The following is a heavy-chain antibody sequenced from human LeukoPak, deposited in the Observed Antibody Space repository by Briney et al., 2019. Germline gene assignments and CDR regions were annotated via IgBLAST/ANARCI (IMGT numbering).Heavy chain of an antibody. CDR3: ARARAHSADFDY. J-gene: IGHJ4*02. V-gene: IGHV4-59*01. CDR2: IYYSGST. Sequence: SETLSLTCTVSGGSISTYYWSWIRQPPGKGLEWIGYIYYSGSTNYNPSLKSRVSISIDTSKNQFSLKLSSVTATDTAVYYCARARAHSADFDYWGQGTLVTVSS. CDR1: GGSISTYY.